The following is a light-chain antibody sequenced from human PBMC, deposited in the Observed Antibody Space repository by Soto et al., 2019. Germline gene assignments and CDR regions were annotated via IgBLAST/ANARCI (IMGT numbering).Light chain of an antibody. J-gene: IGKJ4*01. CDR3: QQYGSFPVT. Sequence: IVLTQSPGTLSLSPGERATLSCRASQSLTSSFLAWYQQKPGQAPRLLIYSASSRATGIPDRFSGSGSGTDFTLTISRLEPEDFAVYYCQQYGSFPVTFGGGTKVEIK. CDR1: QSLTSSF. V-gene: IGKV3-20*01. CDR2: SAS.